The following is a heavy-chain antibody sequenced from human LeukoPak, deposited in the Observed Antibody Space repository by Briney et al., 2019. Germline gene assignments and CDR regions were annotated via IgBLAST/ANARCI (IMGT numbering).Heavy chain of an antibody. CDR2: IKSDGSTT. J-gene: IGHJ3*02. CDR3: ARVGSVTYAFDI. Sequence: GGSLRLSCAASGSSFSVYWMHWVRQAPGKGLVWVSRIKSDGSTTSYADSVKGRFTISRDNAKNTLYLQMNSLRAEDTAVYYCARVGSVTYAFDIWGQGTMVTVS. D-gene: IGHD1-26*01. V-gene: IGHV3-74*01. CDR1: GSSFSVYW.